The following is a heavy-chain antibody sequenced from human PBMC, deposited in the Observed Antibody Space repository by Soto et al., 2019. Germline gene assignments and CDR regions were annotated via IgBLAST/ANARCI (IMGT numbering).Heavy chain of an antibody. D-gene: IGHD1-20*01. V-gene: IGHV3-7*03. J-gene: IGHJ5*02. CDR3: VRRRVGITGSSSFDP. Sequence: EVQLVESGGGLVQPGGSLRLSCAASGVTFSSYWMSWVRQAPGKGLEWVANMKEDGREKHYVDSVKGRFTISRDNAENSLYLQMNSLRVEDTALYYCVRRRVGITGSSSFDPWGQGTLVTVSS. CDR2: MKEDGREK. CDR1: GVTFSSYW.